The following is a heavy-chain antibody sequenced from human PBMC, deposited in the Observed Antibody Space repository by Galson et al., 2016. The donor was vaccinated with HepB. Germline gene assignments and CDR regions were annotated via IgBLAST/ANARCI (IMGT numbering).Heavy chain of an antibody. CDR1: GFTFTNYD. CDR2: INIDGNSI. J-gene: IGHJ4*02. V-gene: IGHV3-74*01. Sequence: SLRLSCAASGFTFTNYDIHWVRQAPGTGLVWVSRINIDGNSITHADSVKGRFAISRDNAKNTVHLQMNSLRAEDTAVYYCTRDYYGSLDHWGQGTLVTVSS. CDR3: TRDYYGSLDH. D-gene: IGHD3-10*01.